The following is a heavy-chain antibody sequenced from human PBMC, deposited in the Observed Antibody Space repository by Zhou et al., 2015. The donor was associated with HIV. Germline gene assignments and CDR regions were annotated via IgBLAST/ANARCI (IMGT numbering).Heavy chain of an antibody. CDR2: ISWNSGTT. CDR3: VKDLWQQLVRGAFDV. D-gene: IGHD3-10*02. V-gene: IGHV3-9*01. J-gene: IGHJ3*01. CDR1: GFTFTSFS. Sequence: EVQLVESGGGLVKPGGSLRLSCTISGFTFTSFSMNWIRLAPGKGLEWVSGISWNSGTTGYADSVKGRFTISRDSAKNSLYLQMNSLRLEDTAFYYCVKDLWQQLVRGAFDVWGQGTLVTVSS.